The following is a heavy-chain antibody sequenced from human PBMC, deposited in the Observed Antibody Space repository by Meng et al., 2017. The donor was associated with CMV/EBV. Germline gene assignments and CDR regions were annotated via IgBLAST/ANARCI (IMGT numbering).Heavy chain of an antibody. V-gene: IGHV4-34*01. CDR1: GGSYSGYY. CDR3: ARGVGGWFDP. J-gene: IGHJ5*02. D-gene: IGHD1-26*01. CDR2: INHNGST. Sequence: VQLMQWAAGLLKPSETPSLACAVYGGSYSGYYWSWIRQPPGKGLEWIGEINHNGSTNYNPSLKSRVTISVDTSKNQFSLKLSSVTAADTAVYYCARGVGGWFDPWGQGTLVTVSS.